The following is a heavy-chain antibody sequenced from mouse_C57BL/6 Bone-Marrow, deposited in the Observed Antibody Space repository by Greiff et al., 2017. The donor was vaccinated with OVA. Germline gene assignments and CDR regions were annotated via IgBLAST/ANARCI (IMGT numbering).Heavy chain of an antibody. Sequence: VQLQQSGAELVRPGASVTLSCKASGYTFTDYEMHWVKQTPVHGLEWIGAIDPETGGTAYNQKVKGKAILTADKSSSTAYMELRSLTSGDSAVYYCTREGIYDYDRYYFDYWGQGTTLTVSS. J-gene: IGHJ2*01. CDR1: GYTFTDYE. V-gene: IGHV1-15*01. CDR3: TREGIYDYDRYYFDY. CDR2: IDPETGGT. D-gene: IGHD2-4*01.